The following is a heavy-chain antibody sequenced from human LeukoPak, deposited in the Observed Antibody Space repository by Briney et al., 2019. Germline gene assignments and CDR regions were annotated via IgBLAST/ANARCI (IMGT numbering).Heavy chain of an antibody. Sequence: PGRSLRLSCAASGLTFSRSAMHWVLQAPGKGLEWVAVISYDGTNKYYEDSVKGRFTISRDSSKSTLYLQMNSLRAEDTAVYYCAKGSSTGRWVQLELDAFDIWGQETMVTVSS. CDR3: AKGSSTGRWVQLELDAFDI. CDR2: ISYDGTNK. V-gene: IGHV3-30*18. D-gene: IGHD5-24*01. CDR1: GLTFSRSA. J-gene: IGHJ3*02.